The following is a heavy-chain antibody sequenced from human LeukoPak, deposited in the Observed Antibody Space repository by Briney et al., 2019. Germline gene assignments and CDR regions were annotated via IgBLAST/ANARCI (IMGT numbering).Heavy chain of an antibody. D-gene: IGHD3-16*01. J-gene: IGHJ5*02. CDR1: GYTFTSYG. V-gene: IGHV1-18*01. Sequence: ASVKVSCKASGYTFTSYGISWVRQAPGQGLEWMGWISAYNGNTNYAQKLQGRVTMTTDTSTSTAYMELRSLRSDDTAVYYCARDQEPMITSGWFDPWGQGTLVTVSS. CDR3: ARDQEPMITSGWFDP. CDR2: ISAYNGNT.